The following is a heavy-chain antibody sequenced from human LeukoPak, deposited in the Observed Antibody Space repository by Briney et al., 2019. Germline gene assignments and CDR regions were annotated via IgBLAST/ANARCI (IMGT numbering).Heavy chain of an antibody. CDR3: ARYFDWLSPGLNYYYYMDV. CDR1: GGSFSGYY. CDR2: INHSGST. D-gene: IGHD3-9*01. V-gene: IGHV4-34*01. Sequence: SETLSLTCAVYGGSFSGYYWSWIRQPPGKGLGWIGEINHSGSTNYNPSLKSRVTISVDTSKNQFSLKLSSVTAADTAVYYCARYFDWLSPGLNYYYYMDVWGKGTTVTIS. J-gene: IGHJ6*03.